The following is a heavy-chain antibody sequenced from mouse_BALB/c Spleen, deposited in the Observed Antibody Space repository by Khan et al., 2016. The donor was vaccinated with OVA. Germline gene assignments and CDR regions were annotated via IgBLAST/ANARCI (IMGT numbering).Heavy chain of an antibody. Sequence: EVQLQESGPSLVKPSQSLSLTCSVTGDSITSGYWNWIRKFPGNKLEYMGYIIYTGYTYYNPSLKSRISITRYTAKNQYYLHVSTVTDEDTATYDCARATYTYAFVYWGQGTLVTVSA. CDR2: IIYTGYT. CDR1: GDSITSGY. V-gene: IGHV3-8*02. J-gene: IGHJ3*01. CDR3: ARATYTYAFVY.